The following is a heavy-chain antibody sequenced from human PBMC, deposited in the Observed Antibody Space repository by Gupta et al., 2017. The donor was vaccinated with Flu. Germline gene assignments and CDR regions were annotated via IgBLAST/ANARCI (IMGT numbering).Heavy chain of an antibody. V-gene: IGHV2-5*01. J-gene: IGHJ4*02. D-gene: IGHD3-10*01. Sequence: QITLKESGPTLVKPTQTLTLTCTFSGFSLSTSGVGVGWIRQPPGKALEWLALIYWNDDKRYSPSLKSRLTITKDTSKNQVVLTMTNMDPVDTATYYCAHCWAGIEHHQPYYFDYWGQGTLVTVSS. CDR3: AHCWAGIEHHQPYYFDY. CDR1: GFSLSTSGVG. CDR2: IYWNDDK.